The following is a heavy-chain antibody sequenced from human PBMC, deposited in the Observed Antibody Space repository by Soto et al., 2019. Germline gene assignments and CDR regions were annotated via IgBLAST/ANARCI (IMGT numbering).Heavy chain of an antibody. D-gene: IGHD3-22*01. CDR1: RYTFTSYA. CDR2: INAGNGNP. V-gene: IGHV1-3*01. J-gene: IGHJ4*02. CDR3: AKDREYYDSSGSFDY. Sequence: ASVKVSCKASRYTFTSYAMNWVRQAPVQRLEWVGWINAGNGNPKYSQKFQGRVTITRDTSASTAYMELSSLRSEDTAVYYCAKDREYYDSSGSFDYWGQGTLVTVS.